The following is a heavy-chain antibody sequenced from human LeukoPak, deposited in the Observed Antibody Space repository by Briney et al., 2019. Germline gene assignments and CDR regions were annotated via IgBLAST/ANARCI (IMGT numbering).Heavy chain of an antibody. CDR1: GGSISSYY. D-gene: IGHD5-24*01. V-gene: IGHV4-59*12. CDR2: IYYSGST. CDR3: ARDQDGYTWVSDY. J-gene: IGHJ4*02. Sequence: SETLSLTCTVSGGSISSYYWSWLRQPPGKGLEWIGYIYYSGSTNYNPSLKSRVTMSVDTSKNQFSLKLSSVTAADTAVYYCARDQDGYTWVSDYRGQGTLVTVSS.